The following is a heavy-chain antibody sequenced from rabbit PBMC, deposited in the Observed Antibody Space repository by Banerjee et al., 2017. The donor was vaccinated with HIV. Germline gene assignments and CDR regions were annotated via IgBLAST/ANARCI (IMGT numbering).Heavy chain of an antibody. Sequence: QSLEESGGGLVKPGGTLTLTCTASGFSFSSNHWICWVRQAPGKGLEWIACMDPDSDSDTYYANWAKGRFTITKTSSATVTLQMTSLTAADTATYFCARVNGGCNWNLWGPGTLVTVS. J-gene: IGHJ4*01. CDR1: GFSFSSNHW. CDR3: ARVNGGCNWNL. CDR2: MDPDSDSDT. V-gene: IGHV1S40*01. D-gene: IGHD5-1*01.